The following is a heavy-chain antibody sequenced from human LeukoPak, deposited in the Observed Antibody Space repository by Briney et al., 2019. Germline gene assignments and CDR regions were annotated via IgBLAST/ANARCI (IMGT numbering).Heavy chain of an antibody. CDR1: GFTFSSYA. Sequence: GGSLRLSCAASGFTFSSYAMSWVRQAPGKGLEWVSAISGSGDSTYYSDSVKGRFTISRDNSKNTLYVQMNSLRAEGTAVYYCAKPLVSDYYDSSGYWGYWGQGTLVTVSS. CDR3: AKPLVSDYYDSSGYWGY. V-gene: IGHV3-23*01. J-gene: IGHJ4*02. CDR2: ISGSGDST. D-gene: IGHD3-22*01.